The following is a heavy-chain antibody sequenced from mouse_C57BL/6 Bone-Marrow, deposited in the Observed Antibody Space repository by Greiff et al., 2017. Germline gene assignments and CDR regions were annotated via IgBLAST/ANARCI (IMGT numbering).Heavy chain of an antibody. J-gene: IGHJ4*01. Sequence: QVQLQQSGAELAKPGASVKLSCKASGYTFTSYWMHWVKQRPGQGLEWIGYINPSRGYTKYNQKFKDTATLTADKSSSTAYMQLSSLAYEDSAVYYCARKGYYYCSSYRPLYAMDYWGQGTSVTVSS. CDR2: INPSRGYT. V-gene: IGHV1-7*01. D-gene: IGHD1-1*01. CDR3: ARKGYYYCSSYRPLYAMDY. CDR1: GYTFTSYW.